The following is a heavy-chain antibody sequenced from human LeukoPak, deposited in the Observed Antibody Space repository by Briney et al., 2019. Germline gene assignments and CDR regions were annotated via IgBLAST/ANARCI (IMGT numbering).Heavy chain of an antibody. J-gene: IGHJ4*02. CDR2: IYYSGST. V-gene: IGHV4-39*01. D-gene: IGHD1-26*01. Sequence: SQTLSLTCTVSGGSISSSSYYWGWIRQPPGKGLEWIGSIYYSGSTYYNPSLKSRVTISVDTSKNQFSLKLSSVTAADTAVYYCIVGATRDSPFDYWGQGTLVTVSS. CDR3: IVGATRDSPFDY. CDR1: GGSISSSSYY.